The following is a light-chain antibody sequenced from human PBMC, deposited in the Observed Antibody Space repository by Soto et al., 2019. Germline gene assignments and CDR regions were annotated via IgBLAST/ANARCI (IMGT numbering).Light chain of an antibody. CDR1: QTLSSNF. CDR3: QQYGTSPFT. CDR2: GAS. J-gene: IGKJ3*01. Sequence: ENVLTQSPATLSLSPEERATLSCRASQTLSSNFLVWYQQKPGQAPRLLIYGASTRATGVPDRFSGSGSGTDFTLTISRLEPEDFAVYYCQQYGTSPFTFGPGTTVDVK. V-gene: IGKV3-20*01.